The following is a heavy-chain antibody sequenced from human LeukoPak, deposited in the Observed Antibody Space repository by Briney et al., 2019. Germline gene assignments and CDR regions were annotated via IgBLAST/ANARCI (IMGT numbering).Heavy chain of an antibody. D-gene: IGHD2-2*01. CDR3: ARRKVPAAIVPNAFDI. CDR2: IYPGDSDT. J-gene: IGHJ3*02. Sequence: GESLKISYKGSGYSFTSYWIGWVRQMPGKGLEWMGIIYPGDSDTRYSPSFQGQVTISADKSISTAYLQWSSLKASDTAMYYCARRKVPAAIVPNAFDIWGQGTMVTVSS. V-gene: IGHV5-51*01. CDR1: GYSFTSYW.